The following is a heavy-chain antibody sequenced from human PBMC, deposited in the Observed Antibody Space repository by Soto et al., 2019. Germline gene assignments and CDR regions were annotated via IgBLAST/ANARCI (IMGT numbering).Heavy chain of an antibody. CDR3: ASGSWDIVVVVAGRIYYYYGMDV. V-gene: IGHV1-2*02. Sequence: ASVKVSCKASGYTFTGCYMHWVRQAPGQGLEWMGWINPNSGGTNYAQKFQGRVTMTRDTSISTAYMELSRLRSDDTAVYYCASGSWDIVVVVAGRIYYYYGMDVWG. D-gene: IGHD2-15*01. J-gene: IGHJ6*02. CDR2: INPNSGGT. CDR1: GYTFTGCY.